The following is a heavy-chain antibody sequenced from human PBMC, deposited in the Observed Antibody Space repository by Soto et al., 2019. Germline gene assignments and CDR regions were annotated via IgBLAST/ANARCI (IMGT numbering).Heavy chain of an antibody. CDR2: IKLDGSEE. CDR3: AGLSRGEWLSHLDY. D-gene: IGHD3-16*01. CDR1: GFTFSDYW. J-gene: IGHJ4*02. Sequence: EVQLVESGGGLVQPGGSLRLSCAASGFTFSDYWMSWVRQAPGKGLEWVANIKLDGSEEYYVDSVKGRFTISRDNAENSLSVQMNSLRLGDTGVYYCAGLSRGEWLSHLDYWGPGTQVTV. V-gene: IGHV3-7*01.